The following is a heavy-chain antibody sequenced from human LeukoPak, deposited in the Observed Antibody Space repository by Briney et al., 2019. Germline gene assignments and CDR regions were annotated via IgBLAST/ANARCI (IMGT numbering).Heavy chain of an antibody. D-gene: IGHD2-15*01. V-gene: IGHV3-30*18. CDR3: AKNGDRGAFCSGGTCYPYYYYYMDV. CDR2: ISYDGSNK. J-gene: IGHJ6*03. Sequence: GGSLRLSCAASGFTFSSYGMHWVRQAPGKGLEWVAVISYDGSNKYYADSVKGRFTISRDNSKNTLFLQINSLRYEDTAVYYCAKNGDRGAFCSGGTCYPYYYYYMDVWGKGTTVTISS. CDR1: GFTFSSYG.